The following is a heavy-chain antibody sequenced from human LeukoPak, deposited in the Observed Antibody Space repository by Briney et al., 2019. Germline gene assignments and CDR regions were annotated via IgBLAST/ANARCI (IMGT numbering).Heavy chain of an antibody. V-gene: IGHV1-69*06. CDR2: IIPIFGTA. D-gene: IGHD5-24*01. CDR3: ARVRTATIDRWSPDAFDI. J-gene: IGHJ3*02. Sequence: ASVKVSCKASGGTFSSYAISWVRQAPGQGLEWMGGIIPIFGTANYAQKFQGRVTITADKSTSTAYMELSSLRSEDTAVYYCARVRTATIDRWSPDAFDIWGQGTMVTVSS. CDR1: GGTFSSYA.